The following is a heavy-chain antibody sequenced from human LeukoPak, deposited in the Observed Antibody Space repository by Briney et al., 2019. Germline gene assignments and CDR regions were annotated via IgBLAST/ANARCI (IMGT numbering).Heavy chain of an antibody. CDR1: GFTFSSYS. V-gene: IGHV3-48*04. CDR3: ASAGATLHAFDI. Sequence: GGSLRLSCAASGFTFSSYSMNWVRQAPGKGLEWVSYISSSSSTIYYADSVKGRFTISRDNAKNSLYLQMNSLGAEATAVYYCASAGATLHAFDIWGQGTMVTVSS. CDR2: ISSSSSTI. D-gene: IGHD1-26*01. J-gene: IGHJ3*02.